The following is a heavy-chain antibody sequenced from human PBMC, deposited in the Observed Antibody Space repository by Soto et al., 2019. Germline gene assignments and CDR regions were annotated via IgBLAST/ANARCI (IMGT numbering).Heavy chain of an antibody. J-gene: IGHJ1*01. CDR2: ISSSGSTI. CDR1: GFTFSSYE. D-gene: IGHD3-22*01. Sequence: GSLRLSCAASGFTFSSYEMNWVRQAPGKGLEWVSYISSSGSTIYYADSVKGRFTISRDNSKNTLYLQMNSLRAEDTAVYYCARATYDSSPASFQHWGQGTLVTVSS. V-gene: IGHV3-48*03. CDR3: ARATYDSSPASFQH.